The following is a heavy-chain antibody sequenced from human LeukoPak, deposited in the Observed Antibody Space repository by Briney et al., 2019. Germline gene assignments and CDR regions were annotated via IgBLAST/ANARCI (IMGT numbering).Heavy chain of an antibody. CDR1: GGSISSYY. Sequence: PSETLSLTCTVSGGSISSYYWSWIRQPPGKGLEWIGYIYYSGSTNYNPSLKSRVTISVDTSKNQFSLKLSSVTAADTAVYYCARGIGLLWFGELLGGFDYWGQGTLVTISS. J-gene: IGHJ4*02. CDR3: ARGIGLLWFGELLGGFDY. V-gene: IGHV4-59*01. CDR2: IYYSGST. D-gene: IGHD3-10*01.